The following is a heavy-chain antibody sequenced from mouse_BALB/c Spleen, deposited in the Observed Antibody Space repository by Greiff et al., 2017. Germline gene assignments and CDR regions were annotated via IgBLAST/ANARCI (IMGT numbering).Heavy chain of an antibody. D-gene: IGHD4-1*01. CDR3: TKTGNAMDY. V-gene: IGHV6-6*02. CDR2: IRLKSDNYAT. J-gene: IGHJ4*01. CDR1: GFTFSSYW. Sequence: EVKLEESGGGLVQPGGSMKLSCVASGFTFSSYWMSWVRQSPEKGLEWVAEIRLKSDNYATHYAESVKGKFTISRDDSKSRLYLQMNSLRAEDTGIYYCTKTGNAMDYWGQGTSVTVSS.